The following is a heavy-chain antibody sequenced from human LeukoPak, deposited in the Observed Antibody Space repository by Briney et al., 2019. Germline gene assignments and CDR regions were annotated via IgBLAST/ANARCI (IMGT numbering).Heavy chain of an antibody. J-gene: IGHJ6*03. D-gene: IGHD3-10*01. CDR3: ARAVRGVIIKNYYYYYMDV. V-gene: IGHV1-8*01. CDR2: MNPNSGNT. CDR1: RYTFTSYD. Sequence: GASVKVSCKASRYTFTSYDINWVRQATGQGLEWMGWMNPNSGNTGYAQKFQGRVTMTRKTSISTAYMELSSLRSEDTAVYYCARAVRGVIIKNYYYYYMDVWGKGTTVTVSS.